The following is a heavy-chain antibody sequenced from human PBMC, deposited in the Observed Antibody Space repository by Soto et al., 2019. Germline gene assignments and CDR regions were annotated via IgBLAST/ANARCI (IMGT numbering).Heavy chain of an antibody. D-gene: IGHD2-2*01. CDR1: GGSISSGGYH. CDR2: IAYNGST. J-gene: IGHJ6*02. Sequence: QVQLQESGPGLVKPSQTLSLTCTVSGGSISSGGYHWSWIRQHPGKGLEWIGYIAYNGSTYYNPSLKSRVTISVDTSKNQFSLKLSSVTAADTAMYSFARFQLYYGLDVWGQGTTVTVSS. CDR3: ARFQLYYGLDV. V-gene: IGHV4-31*03.